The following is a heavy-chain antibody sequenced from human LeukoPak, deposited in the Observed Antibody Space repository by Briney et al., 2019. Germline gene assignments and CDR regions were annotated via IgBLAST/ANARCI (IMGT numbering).Heavy chain of an antibody. CDR1: GYTFTSYG. Sequence: GASVKVSCKASGYTFTSYGINWGRQATGQGLEWMGWMNPNSGNTGYAQKFQGRVTMTRNTSISTAYMELSSLRSEDTAVYYCARVDFGVVIGDSAHFDYWGQGTLVTVSS. V-gene: IGHV1-8*01. CDR3: ARVDFGVVIGDSAHFDY. J-gene: IGHJ4*02. CDR2: MNPNSGNT. D-gene: IGHD3-3*01.